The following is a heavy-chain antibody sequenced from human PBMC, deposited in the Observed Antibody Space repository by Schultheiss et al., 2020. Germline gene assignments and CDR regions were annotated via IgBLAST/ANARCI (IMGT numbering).Heavy chain of an antibody. J-gene: IGHJ4*02. CDR2: ISYDGSNK. CDR1: GFTFSSYA. D-gene: IGHD3-22*01. V-gene: IGHV3-30*04. CDR3: ARESYDSSGYYGY. Sequence: GGSLRLSCAASGFTFSSYAMHWVRQAPGKGLEWVAVISYDGSNKYYADSVKGRFTISRENAKNSLYLQMNSLRAEDTAVYYCARESYDSSGYYGYWGQGTLVTVSS.